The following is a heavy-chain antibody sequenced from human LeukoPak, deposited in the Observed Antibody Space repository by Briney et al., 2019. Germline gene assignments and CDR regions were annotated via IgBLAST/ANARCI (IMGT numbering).Heavy chain of an antibody. D-gene: IGHD6-19*01. CDR1: GFTLSTYA. J-gene: IGHJ4*02. V-gene: IGHV3-23*01. CDR3: ARDWAVAGADY. Sequence: GGSLRLSCAASGFTLSTYAMSWVRQTPGKGLEWVAATSSSDAGTYHADSVRGRFTISRDNSKNTLYLQMNSLRAEDTAVYYCARDWAVAGADYWGQGTLVTVSS. CDR2: TSSSDAGT.